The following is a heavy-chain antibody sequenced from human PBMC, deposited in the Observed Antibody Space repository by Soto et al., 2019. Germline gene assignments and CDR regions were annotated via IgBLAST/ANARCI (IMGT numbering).Heavy chain of an antibody. CDR3: AAGEASSRNLAPYYLDF. D-gene: IGHD6-13*01. J-gene: IGHJ4*02. V-gene: IGHV4-61*08. Sequence: SETLSLTCIVSGGSISSGDYYWSWIRQHPGKGLEWIGYIYYSGTTSFFPSYNPSLRSRVTISEDTSKNQFSLKLLSVTTADTAVYFCAAGEASSRNLAPYYLDFWGQGTLVTVSS. CDR2: IYYSGTT. CDR1: GGSISSGDYY.